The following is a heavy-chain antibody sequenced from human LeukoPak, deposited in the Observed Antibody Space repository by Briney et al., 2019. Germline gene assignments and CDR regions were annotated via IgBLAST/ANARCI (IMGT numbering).Heavy chain of an antibody. J-gene: IGHJ4*02. CDR3: ARVSYYYDSSGYIFCY. CDR1: GYTFTSYY. CDR2: INPSGGST. Sequence: ASVKVSCKASGYTFTSYYMHWVRQAPGQGLEWMGIINPSGGSTSYAQKFQGRVTMTRDTSTSTVYMELSSLRSEDTAVYYCARVSYYYDSSGYIFCYWGQGTLVTVSS. V-gene: IGHV1-46*01. D-gene: IGHD3-22*01.